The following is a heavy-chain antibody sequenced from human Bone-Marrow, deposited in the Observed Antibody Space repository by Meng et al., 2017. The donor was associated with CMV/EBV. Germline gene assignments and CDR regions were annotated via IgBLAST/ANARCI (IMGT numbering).Heavy chain of an antibody. CDR1: GFTFSSYA. D-gene: IGHD1-26*01. J-gene: IGHJ4*02. CDR3: ARKWDDY. V-gene: IGHV3-30*04. Sequence: GESLKISCAASGFTFSSYAMHWVRQAPGKGLEWVAVISYDGSNKYYADSVKGRFTISRDNSKNTLYLQMNSLRAEDTAVYYCARKWDDYWGQGTRVTVSS. CDR2: ISYDGSNK.